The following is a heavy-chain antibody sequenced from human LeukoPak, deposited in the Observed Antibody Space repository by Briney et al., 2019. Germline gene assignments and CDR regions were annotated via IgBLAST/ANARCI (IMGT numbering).Heavy chain of an antibody. D-gene: IGHD6-13*01. CDR2: ISETGSTI. V-gene: IGHV3-48*03. J-gene: IGHJ4*02. CDR1: GFIFSDLE. CDR3: ARLEAAAGSVDY. Sequence: QPGGSLRLSCVASGFIFSDLEMHWVRQAPGKGLEWISFISETGSTIYYADSVKGRFTISRDNAKNSLYLQMNSLRAEDTAVYYCARLEAAAGSVDYWGQGTLVTVSS.